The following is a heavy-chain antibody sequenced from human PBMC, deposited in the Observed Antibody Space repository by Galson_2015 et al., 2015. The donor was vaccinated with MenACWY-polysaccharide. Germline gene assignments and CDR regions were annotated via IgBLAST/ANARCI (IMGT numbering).Heavy chain of an antibody. Sequence: SVKVSCKASGYNFNSYDINWVRQATGQGLEWMGWMNPDSGNTGYAQKLQGRVTMTRDTSINTAYMELSSMTSEDTAVYYCARWTSLGNPKCCLDDWGHGTQFTVSS. CDR2: MNPDSGNT. V-gene: IGHV1-8*01. CDR1: GYNFNSYD. D-gene: IGHD2-15*01. J-gene: IGHJ4*01. CDR3: ARWTSLGNPKCCLDD.